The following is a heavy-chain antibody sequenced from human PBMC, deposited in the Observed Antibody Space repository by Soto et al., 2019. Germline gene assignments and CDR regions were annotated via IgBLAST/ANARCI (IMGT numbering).Heavy chain of an antibody. V-gene: IGHV3-30-3*01. CDR3: ARDKRDSYGDYVDY. CDR2: ISYDVGSNN. J-gene: IGHJ4*02. Sequence: GGSLRLSCAASGFTFKSYAMHWVRQTPGKGLEWVAVISYDVGSNNYYADSVKGRFTISRDNSMSTLYLQMNSLRTEDTAVYYCARDKRDSYGDYVDYWGQGTLVTVSS. D-gene: IGHD2-21*02. CDR1: GFTFKSYA.